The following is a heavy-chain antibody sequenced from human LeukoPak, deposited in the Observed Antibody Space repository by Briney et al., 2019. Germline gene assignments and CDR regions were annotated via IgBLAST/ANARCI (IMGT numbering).Heavy chain of an antibody. CDR1: GYTFTSYG. J-gene: IGHJ4*02. V-gene: IGHV1-18*01. D-gene: IGHD3-22*01. CDR2: ISAYNGNT. Sequence: ASVKVSCKASGYTFTSYGISWVRQAPGQGLEWMGWISAYNGNTNYAQKLQGRVTMTTDTSTSTAYMELRSLRSDDTAVYYCAREKRYYYDSSGCPDYWGQGTLVTVSS. CDR3: AREKRYYYDSSGCPDY.